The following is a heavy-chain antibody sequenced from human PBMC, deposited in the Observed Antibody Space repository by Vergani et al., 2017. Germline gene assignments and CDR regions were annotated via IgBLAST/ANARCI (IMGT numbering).Heavy chain of an antibody. CDR3: AGGSYPHAFDI. Sequence: QVQLQQWGAGLLKPSETLSLTCAVYGGSFSGYYWSWIRQPPGKGLEWIGSIYYSGSTYYNPSLKSRVTISVDTSKKQFSLKLSSVTAADTAVYYCAGGSYPHAFDIWGQGTMVTVSS. D-gene: IGHD1-26*01. V-gene: IGHV4-34*01. J-gene: IGHJ3*02. CDR1: GGSFSGYY. CDR2: IYYSGST.